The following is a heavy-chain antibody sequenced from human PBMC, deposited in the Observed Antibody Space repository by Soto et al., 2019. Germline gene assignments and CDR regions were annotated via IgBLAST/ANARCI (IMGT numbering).Heavy chain of an antibody. CDR2: INSDGSST. D-gene: IGHD3-22*01. CDR3: ARVYDSSGYYSPVGVFFYGMDV. CDR1: GVTFSSYW. V-gene: IGHV3-74*01. Sequence: GGCVRLSCAASGVTFSSYWMHWVPQAPGKGLVWVSRINSDGSSTSYADSVKGRFTISRDNAKNTMYLQMNSLRAEDTAVYYCARVYDSSGYYSPVGVFFYGMDVWGQGTTVTVSS. J-gene: IGHJ6*02.